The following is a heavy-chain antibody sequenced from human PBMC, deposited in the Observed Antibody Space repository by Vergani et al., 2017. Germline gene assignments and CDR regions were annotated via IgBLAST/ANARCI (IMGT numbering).Heavy chain of an antibody. J-gene: IGHJ3*02. V-gene: IGHV3-53*02. CDR2: IYSGGST. CDR1: GFTVSSNY. CDR3: AGRYSSGWGDAFDI. Sequence: EVQLVETGGGLIQPGGSLRLSCAASGFTVSSNYMSWVRQAPGKGLEWVSVIYSGGSTYYADSVKGRFTISRDHSKNTLYLQMNSLRAEDTAVYYCAGRYSSGWGDAFDIWGQGTMVTVSS. D-gene: IGHD6-19*01.